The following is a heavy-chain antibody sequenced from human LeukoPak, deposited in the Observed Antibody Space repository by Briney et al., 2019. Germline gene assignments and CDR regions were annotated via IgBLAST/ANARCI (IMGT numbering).Heavy chain of an antibody. Sequence: ASVKVSCTASGYTFTGYYMHWVRQAPGQGLEWMGWINPNSGGTNYAQKFQGRVTMTRDTSISTAYMELSRLRSDDTAVCYCARGPERAWSGFFFSYGMDVWGQGTTVTVSS. CDR1: GYTFTGYY. V-gene: IGHV1-2*02. J-gene: IGHJ6*02. CDR2: INPNSGGT. D-gene: IGHD3-3*01. CDR3: ARGPERAWSGFFFSYGMDV.